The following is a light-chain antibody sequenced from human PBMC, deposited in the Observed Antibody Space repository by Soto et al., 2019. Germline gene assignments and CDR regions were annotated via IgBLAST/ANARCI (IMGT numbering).Light chain of an antibody. CDR3: AAWDDRLRGYV. V-gene: IGLV1-47*01. Sequence: QSVLTQPPSVSAAPGQKVTISCSGSSSNIGNNYVSWYQQLPGTAPKLLIYRNNQRPSGIPDRFSGSKSGTSGSLAISGLRSEDEADYYCAAWDDRLRGYVFGAGTKVTVL. CDR1: SSNIGNNY. J-gene: IGLJ1*01. CDR2: RNN.